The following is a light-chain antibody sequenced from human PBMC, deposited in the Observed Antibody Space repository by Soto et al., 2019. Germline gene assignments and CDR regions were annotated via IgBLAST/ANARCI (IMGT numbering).Light chain of an antibody. CDR2: GAS. CDR1: QSVSSSY. Sequence: EIVLTQSPGTLSLSPGERATLSCRASQSVSSSYLAWYQRKPGQAPRLLIYGASRRATGIPDRFSGSGSGTDFTLTISRLETEDFAVYYCQQYGSSPLTFGQGTKVEIK. V-gene: IGKV3-20*01. CDR3: QQYGSSPLT. J-gene: IGKJ1*01.